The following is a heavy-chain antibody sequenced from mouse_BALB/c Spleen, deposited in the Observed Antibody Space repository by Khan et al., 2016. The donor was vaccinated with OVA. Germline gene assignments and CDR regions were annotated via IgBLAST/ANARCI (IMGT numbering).Heavy chain of an antibody. CDR1: GFSLTSYG. CDR2: IWSDGIT. V-gene: IGHV2-6-2*01. Sequence: VQLVESGPDLVAPSQSLSITCTVSGFSLTSYGVHWVRQPPGKGLEWLVVIWSDGITTYNSALKSRLSISKDNSKSQAFLRMNSLQTDDTAMYYCARHRFGYFDVWGAGTTVTVSS. CDR3: ARHRFGYFDV. J-gene: IGHJ1*01.